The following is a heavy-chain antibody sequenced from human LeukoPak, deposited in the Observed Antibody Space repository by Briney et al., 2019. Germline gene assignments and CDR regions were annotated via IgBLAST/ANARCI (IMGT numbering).Heavy chain of an antibody. V-gene: IGHV3-33*01. CDR2: IWYDGSNK. CDR1: GFTFSSYG. CDR3: ARDPNRGYSYGYVDY. D-gene: IGHD5-18*01. Sequence: GGSLRLSCAASGFTFSSYGMHWLRQDPGKGLEWVAVIWYDGSNKYYADSVKGRFTISRDSSKNTLYLQMNSLRAEDTAVFYCARDPNRGYSYGYVDYWGQGTLVTVSS. J-gene: IGHJ4*02.